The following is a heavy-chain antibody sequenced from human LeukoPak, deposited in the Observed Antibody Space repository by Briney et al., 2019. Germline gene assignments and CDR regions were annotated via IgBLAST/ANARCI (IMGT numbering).Heavy chain of an antibody. CDR1: GFTFDDYA. J-gene: IGHJ4*02. Sequence: QTGGSLRLSCAASGFTFDDYAMHWVRQAPGKGLEWVSGISWNSGSIGYADSVKGRFTISRDNAKNSLYLQMNSLRAEDTAVYYCARVAPERNYDYVWGSYRYTGLLFDYWGQGTLVAVSS. V-gene: IGHV3-9*01. D-gene: IGHD3-16*02. CDR2: ISWNSGSI. CDR3: ARVAPERNYDYVWGSYRYTGLLFDY.